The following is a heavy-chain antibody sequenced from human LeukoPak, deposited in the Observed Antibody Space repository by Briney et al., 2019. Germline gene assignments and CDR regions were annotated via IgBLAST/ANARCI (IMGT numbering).Heavy chain of an antibody. CDR1: GFTFSSYS. J-gene: IGHJ4*02. D-gene: IGHD6-13*01. CDR2: ISSSSSYI. Sequence: PGRSLRLSCAASGFTFSSYSMNWVRQAPGKGLEWVSSISSSSSYIYYADSVKGRFTISRDNAKNSLYLQMNSLRAEDTAVYYCARGRIAAAGHFDYWGQGALVTVSS. CDR3: ARGRIAAAGHFDY. V-gene: IGHV3-21*01.